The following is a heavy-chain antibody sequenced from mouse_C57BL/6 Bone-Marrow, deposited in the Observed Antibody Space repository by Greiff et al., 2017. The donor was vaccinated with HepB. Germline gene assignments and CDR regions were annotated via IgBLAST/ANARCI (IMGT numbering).Heavy chain of an antibody. Sequence: VQLKQPGAELVKPGASVKVSCKASGYTFTSYWMHWVKQRPGQGLEWIGRIRPSDSDTNYNQKFKGKATLTVDKSSSTAYMQLSSLTSEDSAVYYCAIRTNWEGDPYWGQGTTLTVSS. CDR3: AIRTNWEGDPY. V-gene: IGHV1-74*01. CDR1: GYTFTSYW. D-gene: IGHD4-1*01. CDR2: IRPSDSDT. J-gene: IGHJ2*01.